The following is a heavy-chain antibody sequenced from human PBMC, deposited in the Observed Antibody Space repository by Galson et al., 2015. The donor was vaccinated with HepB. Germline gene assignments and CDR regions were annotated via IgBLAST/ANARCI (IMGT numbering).Heavy chain of an antibody. CDR1: GYTFTSYG. D-gene: IGHD5-18*01. Sequence: SVKVSCKASGYTFTSYGFSWVRQAPGQGPEWMGWISAYNGNTNYAQKLQGRVNMTTDTSTSTAYMELRSLRSDDAALYYCARVLRGRSNGPCDYWGQGTLVTVSS. V-gene: IGHV1-18*04. CDR3: ARVLRGRSNGPCDY. J-gene: IGHJ4*02. CDR2: ISAYNGNT.